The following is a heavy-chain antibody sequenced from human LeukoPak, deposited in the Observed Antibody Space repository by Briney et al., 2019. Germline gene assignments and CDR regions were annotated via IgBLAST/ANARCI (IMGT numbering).Heavy chain of an antibody. V-gene: IGHV3-66*01. CDR3: AGCRWNYHYFEH. CDR1: GFTVSGNY. D-gene: IGHD1-7*01. J-gene: IGHJ4*02. Sequence: GGSLRLSCAASGFTVSGNYMTWVRQAPGKGLECVAVIYSGGSTYYADSVEGRFTISRDNSKNTLYLHMNSLRAEDTAVYYCAGCRWNYHYFEHWGQGTLVTVSS. CDR2: IYSGGST.